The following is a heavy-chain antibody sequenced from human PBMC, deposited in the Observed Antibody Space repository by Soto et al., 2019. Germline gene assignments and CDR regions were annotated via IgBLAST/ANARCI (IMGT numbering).Heavy chain of an antibody. CDR2: ISYDGSNK. CDR3: ASLTMIVPYYFDY. V-gene: IGHV3-30-3*01. Sequence: QVQLVESGGGVVQPGRSLRLSCAASGFTFSSYAMHWVRQAPGKGLEWVAVISYDGSNKYYADSVKGRFTISRDNSKNTLYLQMNSPRAEDTAVYYCASLTMIVPYYFDYWGQGTLVTVSS. J-gene: IGHJ4*02. CDR1: GFTFSSYA. D-gene: IGHD3-22*01.